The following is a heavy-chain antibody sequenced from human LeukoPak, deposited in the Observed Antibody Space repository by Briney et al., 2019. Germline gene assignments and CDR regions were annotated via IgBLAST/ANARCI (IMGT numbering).Heavy chain of an antibody. V-gene: IGHV3-23*01. Sequence: GGSLRLSCAASGFTVSSNYMSWVRQAPGKGLEWVSAISGSGGSTYYADSVKGRFTISRDNSKNTLYLQMNGLRAEDTAVYYCAKDLVVVPAAMCVDYWGQGTLVTVSS. CDR2: ISGSGGST. CDR3: AKDLVVVPAAMCVDY. J-gene: IGHJ4*02. CDR1: GFTVSSNY. D-gene: IGHD2-2*01.